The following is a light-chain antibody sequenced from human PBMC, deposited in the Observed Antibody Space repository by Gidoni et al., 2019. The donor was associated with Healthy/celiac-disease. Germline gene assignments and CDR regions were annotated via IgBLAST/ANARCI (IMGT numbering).Light chain of an antibody. CDR3: AAWDDSLNGYV. J-gene: IGLJ1*01. CDR1: SSNIGSNT. V-gene: IGLV1-44*01. CDR2: SNN. Sequence: QSVLPKPHSASGTPGQRVTISCSGSSSNIGSNTVNWDQQLPGTAPKLLIYSNNQRPSGVPDRYSGSKSGTSASLAISGLQSEDEADYYCAAWDDSLNGYVFGTGTKVTV.